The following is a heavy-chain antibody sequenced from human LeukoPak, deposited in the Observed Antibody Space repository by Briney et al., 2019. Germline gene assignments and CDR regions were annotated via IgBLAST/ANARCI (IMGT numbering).Heavy chain of an antibody. CDR3: ARNYDSSGYYSDY. D-gene: IGHD3-22*01. Sequence: GGSLRLSCAASGFTFSSHEMNWVRQAPGKGLEWVSVISGSGGSTDYADSVKGRFSISRDNSKNTLYLQMNSLRAEDTAVYYCARNYDSSGYYSDYWGQGTLVTVSS. CDR2: ISGSGGST. V-gene: IGHV3-23*01. J-gene: IGHJ4*02. CDR1: GFTFSSHE.